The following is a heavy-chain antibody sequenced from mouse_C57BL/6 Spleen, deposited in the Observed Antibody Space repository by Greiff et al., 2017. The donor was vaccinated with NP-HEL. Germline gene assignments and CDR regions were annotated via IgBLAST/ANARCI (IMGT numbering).Heavy chain of an antibody. Sequence: EVQLVESEGGLVQPGSSMKLSCTASGFTFSDYYMAWVRQVPEKGLEWVANINYDGSSTYYLDSLKSRFIISRDNAKNILYLQMSSLKSEDTATYYCAREGSYDYDAMDYWGQGTSVTVSS. CDR2: INYDGSST. J-gene: IGHJ4*01. D-gene: IGHD2-12*01. CDR1: GFTFSDYY. V-gene: IGHV5-16*01. CDR3: AREGSYDYDAMDY.